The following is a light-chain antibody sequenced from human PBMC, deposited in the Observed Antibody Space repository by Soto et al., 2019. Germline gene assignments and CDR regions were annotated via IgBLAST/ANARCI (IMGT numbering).Light chain of an antibody. V-gene: IGLV2-18*01. J-gene: IGLJ1*01. CDR1: TSDIDNYDS. CDR3: SLYTSNGSLI. Sequence: QSVLTQPPSVSGSPGQSVTISCTGTTSDIDNYDSVSWYQQAPGTAPKLIIYDVNNRPSGAPDRFSGSTSGNTASLTISRLQAEDETDYFCSLYTSNGSLIFGNGTKVTV. CDR2: DVN.